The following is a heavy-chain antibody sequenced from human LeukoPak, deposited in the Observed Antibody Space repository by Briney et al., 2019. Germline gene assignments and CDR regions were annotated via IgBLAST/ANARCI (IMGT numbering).Heavy chain of an antibody. CDR3: ARDLTGAVFDF. D-gene: IGHD1-26*01. CDR2: ITSDGSST. Sequence: GGSLRLSCAAYGLTFSSSWMHSVRHAPGKGLVCVSRITSDGSSTTYADSVRGRFPISRDNAKNTVYLQMNSLRAEDTAVYYCARDLTGAVFDFWGQGTLVTVSS. J-gene: IGHJ4*02. V-gene: IGHV3-74*03. CDR1: GLTFSSSW.